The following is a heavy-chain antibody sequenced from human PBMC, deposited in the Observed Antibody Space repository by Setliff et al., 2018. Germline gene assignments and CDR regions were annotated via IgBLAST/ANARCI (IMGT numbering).Heavy chain of an antibody. CDR2: IYSGDRDT. J-gene: IGHJ4*02. V-gene: IGHV3-23*03. Sequence: PGGSLRLSCAASGFTFSPYAMSWVRQAPGKGLEWVSTIYSGDRDTFYTDSVKGRFTIFRDGSKNTLFLQMTSLRAEDTAVYYCAKPQVELRWGFESWGQGTPVTVSS. D-gene: IGHD1-7*01. CDR1: GFTFSPYA. CDR3: AKPQVELRWGFES.